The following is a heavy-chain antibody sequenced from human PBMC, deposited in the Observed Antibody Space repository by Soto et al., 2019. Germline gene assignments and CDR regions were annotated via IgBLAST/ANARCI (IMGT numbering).Heavy chain of an antibody. Sequence: QAQLVESGGGVVQPGRSLRLSCAASGFTFSSYGMYWVRQAPGKGLEWVTVIWYDGANKYYADSVKGGFTISRDNSKNTLYLQMNSLRAEDTAVYYCAREGGDYYMDVWGKGTTVTVSS. D-gene: IGHD3-16*01. CDR2: IWYDGANK. CDR3: AREGGDYYMDV. V-gene: IGHV3-33*01. CDR1: GFTFSSYG. J-gene: IGHJ6*03.